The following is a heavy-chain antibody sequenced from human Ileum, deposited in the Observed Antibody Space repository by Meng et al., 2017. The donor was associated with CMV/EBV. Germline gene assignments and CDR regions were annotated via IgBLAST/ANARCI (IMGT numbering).Heavy chain of an antibody. J-gene: IGHJ5*02. Sequence: SETLSLTCTVSGGSISSSSSYWGWIRQPPGKGLEWIGSIYYSGSTYYNPSLKSRVTISVDTSKNKFSMKLSSVTAADTAVYYCARISSIAARLFWFDPWGQGTLVTVSS. CDR2: IYYSGST. CDR3: ARISSIAARLFWFDP. V-gene: IGHV4-39*01. D-gene: IGHD6-6*01. CDR1: GGSISSSSSY.